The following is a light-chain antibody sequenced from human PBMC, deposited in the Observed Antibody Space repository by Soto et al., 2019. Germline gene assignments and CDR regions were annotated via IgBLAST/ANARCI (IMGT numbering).Light chain of an antibody. V-gene: IGKV3-20*01. Sequence: EIVLTQSPGTLSLSPGERATLSCRASQSVSSSYLAWYQQKPGQAPRLLIYGASSRATGIPDRFSGSGSGTAFTLTISRLEHEDVAVYYCHQYDSSPLTFGGGTKVEIK. CDR1: QSVSSSY. CDR3: HQYDSSPLT. J-gene: IGKJ4*01. CDR2: GAS.